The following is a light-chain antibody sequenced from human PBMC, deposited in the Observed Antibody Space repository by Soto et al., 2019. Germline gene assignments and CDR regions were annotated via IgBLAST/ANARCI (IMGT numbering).Light chain of an antibody. V-gene: IGLV3-21*02. CDR3: QVWDTISDHYV. J-gene: IGLJ1*01. CDR2: VDS. CDR1: NIESKS. Sequence: SYELTQPPSVSVAPGQTARITCGGNNIESKSVHWYQQRPGQAPVLVIYVDSDRPSGIPDQFSASTSGNTAALTISRVEAGDEADYYCQVWDTISDHYVFGSGTKLTVL.